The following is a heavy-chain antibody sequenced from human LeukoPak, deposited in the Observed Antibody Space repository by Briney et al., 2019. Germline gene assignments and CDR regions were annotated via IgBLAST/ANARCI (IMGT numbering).Heavy chain of an antibody. CDR2: IYYNGSA. V-gene: IGHV4-59*08. CDR3: ATSYTTSSALGN. D-gene: IGHD6-6*01. Sequence: SETLSLTCTVSGGSISTYYWSWIRQPPGKGLEWIGYIYYNGSANYNPSLKSRVTISVDTSKNQFSLKLSSVTAADTAVYYCATSYTTSSALGNWGQGTLVTVSS. CDR1: GGSISTYY. J-gene: IGHJ4*02.